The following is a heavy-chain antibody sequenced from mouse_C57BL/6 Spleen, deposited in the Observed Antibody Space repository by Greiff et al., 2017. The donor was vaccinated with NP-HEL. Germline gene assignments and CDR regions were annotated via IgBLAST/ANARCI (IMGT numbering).Heavy chain of an antibody. CDR2: INPGSGGT. CDR1: GYAFTNYL. CDR3: ARSGWDRGYFDY. Sequence: QVHVKQSGAELVRPGTSVKVSCKASGYAFTNYLIEWVKQRPGQGLEWIGVINPGSGGTNYNEKFKGKATLTADKSSSTVYMQLSSVTSEDCAVDFWARSGWDRGYFDYWGQGTTLTVSS. D-gene: IGHD3-1*01. J-gene: IGHJ2*01. V-gene: IGHV1-54*01.